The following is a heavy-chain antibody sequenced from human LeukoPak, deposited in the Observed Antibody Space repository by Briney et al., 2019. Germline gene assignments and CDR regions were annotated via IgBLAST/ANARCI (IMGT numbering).Heavy chain of an antibody. D-gene: IGHD6-13*01. Sequence: GGSLSLSRAVSGLTPSSDYMSWVRAAPGQGLEWVSGIYSGSGRYYADTVKVRFTIARYNYKNTVYLQMNSLRAEDTSVYYCARDLGYSSTQGGWGQGTLVTVSS. CDR3: ARDLGYSSTQGG. CDR2: IYSGSGR. V-gene: IGHV3-66*01. J-gene: IGHJ4*02. CDR1: GLTPSSDY.